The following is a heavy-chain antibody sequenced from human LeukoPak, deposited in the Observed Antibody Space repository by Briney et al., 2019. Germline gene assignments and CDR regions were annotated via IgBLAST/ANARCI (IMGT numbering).Heavy chain of an antibody. Sequence: GRSLRLSCAASGFTFSSYAMHWVRQAPGEGLEWVAVISYDGSNKYYADSVKGRFTISRDNSKNTLYLQMNSLRAEDTAVYYCARVMWVDSSSSGDNWFDPWGQGTLVTVSS. CDR1: GFTFSSYA. J-gene: IGHJ5*02. CDR2: ISYDGSNK. V-gene: IGHV3-30-3*01. D-gene: IGHD6-6*01. CDR3: ARVMWVDSSSSGDNWFDP.